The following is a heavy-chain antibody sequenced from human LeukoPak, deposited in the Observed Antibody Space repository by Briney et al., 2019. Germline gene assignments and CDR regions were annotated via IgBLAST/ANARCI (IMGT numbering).Heavy chain of an antibody. CDR2: MKHNSGNT. V-gene: IGHV1-8*01. J-gene: IGHJ4*02. CDR3: ARGPTRYCSGGSCYGEYYFDY. D-gene: IGHD2-15*01. CDR1: GYTFTSYD. Sequence: GASVKVPCKASGYTFTSYDINWVRQASGQGLEWMGWMKHNSGNTGYAQKFEGRVTMTRNTSISTAYMELSSLRSEDTAVYYCARGPTRYCSGGSCYGEYYFDYWGQGTLVTVSS.